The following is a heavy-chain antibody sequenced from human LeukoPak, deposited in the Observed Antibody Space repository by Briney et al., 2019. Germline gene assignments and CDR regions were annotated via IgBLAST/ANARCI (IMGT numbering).Heavy chain of an antibody. CDR3: ARHSRTVGSVGIDP. J-gene: IGHJ5*02. Sequence: SETLSLTCTVSGGSMSTYYWSWIRQSPGKGLEWIGYIYYSGSTSYNPSLKSRLTISIDTSKTQFYLKLSSVTAADTAVYYCARHSRTVGSVGIDPWGQGTLVTISS. CDR1: GGSMSTYY. CDR2: IYYSGST. D-gene: IGHD4-23*01. V-gene: IGHV4-59*01.